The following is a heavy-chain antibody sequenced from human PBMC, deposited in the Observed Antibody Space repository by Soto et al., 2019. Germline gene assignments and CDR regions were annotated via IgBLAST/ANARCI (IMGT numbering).Heavy chain of an antibody. V-gene: IGHV4-39*01. CDR2: IYYSGST. D-gene: IGHD1-26*01. Sequence: QLQLQESGPGLVKPSETLSLTCTVSGGSISSSSYYWGWIRQPPGKGLEWIGSIYYSGSTYYNPSLKSRVTISVDTSKNQFSLKLSSVTAADTAVYYCARLEKGLHSGSYYLVFDYWGQGTLVTVSS. J-gene: IGHJ4*02. CDR1: GGSISSSSYY. CDR3: ARLEKGLHSGSYYLVFDY.